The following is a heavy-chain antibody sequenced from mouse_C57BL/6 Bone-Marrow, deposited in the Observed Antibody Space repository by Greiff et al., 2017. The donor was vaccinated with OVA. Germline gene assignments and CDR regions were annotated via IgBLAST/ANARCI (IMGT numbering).Heavy chain of an antibody. CDR3: ARQDGPSSGYDY. CDR2: INPGSGGT. Sequence: QVQLQQSGAELVRPGTSVKVSCKASGYAFTNYLIEWVKQRPGQGLEWIGVINPGSGGTNYNEKFKGKATLTADKSSSTAYMQLSSLTSEDSAVYFCARQDGPSSGYDYWGQGTTLTVSS. CDR1: GYAFTNYL. V-gene: IGHV1-54*01. D-gene: IGHD3-2*02. J-gene: IGHJ2*01.